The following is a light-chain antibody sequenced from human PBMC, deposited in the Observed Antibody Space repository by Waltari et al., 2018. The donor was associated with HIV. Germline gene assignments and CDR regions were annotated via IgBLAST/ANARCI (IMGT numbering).Light chain of an antibody. CDR3: HVWDSRSVT. V-gene: IGLV3-21*04. CDR1: NIGSKS. Sequence: SYVLTQPPSVSVAPGKTASITCGGNNIGSKSVHWYQQRPGQAPVLVIYDESDRPSGIPERFSGSNSGNTATLTISRVEAGDEADYYCHVWDSRSVTFGGGTKLTVV. J-gene: IGLJ2*01. CDR2: DES.